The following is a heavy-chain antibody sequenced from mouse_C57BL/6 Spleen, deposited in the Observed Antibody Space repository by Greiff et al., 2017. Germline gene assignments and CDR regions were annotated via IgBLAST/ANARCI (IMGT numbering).Heavy chain of an antibody. V-gene: IGHV2-9-1*01. CDR1: GFSLTSYA. Sequence: VQLVESGPGLVAPSQSLSITCTVSGFSLTSYAISWVRQPPGTGLEWLGVIWTGGGTNYNSALKSRLSISKDNSKSQVFLKMNSLQTDDTARYYCATITVVAKGYAMDYWGQGTSVTVSS. J-gene: IGHJ4*01. D-gene: IGHD1-1*01. CDR2: IWTGGGT. CDR3: ATITVVAKGYAMDY.